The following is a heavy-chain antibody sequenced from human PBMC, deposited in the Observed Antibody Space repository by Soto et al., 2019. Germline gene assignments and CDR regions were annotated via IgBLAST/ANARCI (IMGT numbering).Heavy chain of an antibody. Sequence: SETLSLTCAFYVGSFSVYYWSWIRQPPGKGLDWIGEINHSGSTNYNPSLKSRVTISVDTSKNQFSLKLSSVTAADTAVYYCARGPYDYVWGSYRYSAYYFDYWGQGTLVTVSS. V-gene: IGHV4-34*01. CDR2: INHSGST. D-gene: IGHD3-16*02. CDR1: VGSFSVYY. CDR3: ARGPYDYVWGSYRYSAYYFDY. J-gene: IGHJ4*02.